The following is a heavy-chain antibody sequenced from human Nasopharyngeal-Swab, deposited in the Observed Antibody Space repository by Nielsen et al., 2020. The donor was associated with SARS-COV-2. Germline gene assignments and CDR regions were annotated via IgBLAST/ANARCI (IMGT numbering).Heavy chain of an antibody. CDR2: ISGSGSNT. CDR1: GFTFDNYA. D-gene: IGHD6-19*01. V-gene: IGHV3-23*01. Sequence: GESLKISCAASGFTFDNYAMSWVRQPPGRGLEWVSSISGSGSNTYYRDSVKGRFTISRDNSQNTLYLQMNSLRAGDTALYYCAKDGGGWYTSGWYYFDSWGQQILVTVSS. J-gene: IGHJ4*02. CDR3: AKDGGGWYTSGWYYFDS.